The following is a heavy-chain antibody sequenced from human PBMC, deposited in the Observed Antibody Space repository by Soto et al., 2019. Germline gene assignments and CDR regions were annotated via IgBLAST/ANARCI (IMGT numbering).Heavy chain of an antibody. CDR2: ISAYNGNT. J-gene: IGHJ4*02. Sequence: QVQLVQSGAEVKKPGASVKVSCKASGYTFTSYGISWVRQAPGQGLEWMGWISAYNGNTNYAQKLQGRVTMTTDQSTSTADMELRSLRSDDTAVYYCERDEYRGYYYDSRGTDFGYWGQGTLVTVSS. V-gene: IGHV1-18*04. CDR1: GYTFTSYG. CDR3: ERDEYRGYYYDSRGTDFGY. D-gene: IGHD3-22*01.